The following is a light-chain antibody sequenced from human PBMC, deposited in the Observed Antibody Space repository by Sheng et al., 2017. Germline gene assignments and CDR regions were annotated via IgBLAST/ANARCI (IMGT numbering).Light chain of an antibody. Sequence: SYGLTQPPSVSVSPGQTATITCSGEKLGDEYVCWYQLKPGQSPVLVIFADTKRPSGVPVRFSGSNSGNTAILTISETQALDEGDYYCQACGTNTDVVFGGGTKLTVL. J-gene: IGLJ2*01. V-gene: IGLV3-1*01. CDR1: KLGDEY. CDR2: ADT. CDR3: QACGTNTDVV.